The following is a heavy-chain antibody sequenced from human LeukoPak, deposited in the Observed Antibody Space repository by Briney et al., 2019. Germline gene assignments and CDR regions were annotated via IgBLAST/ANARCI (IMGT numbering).Heavy chain of an antibody. CDR3: VRIAGGLYFYYYYMDV. Sequence: SETLSLTCTVSGGSISSSYYWGWIRQPPGKGLEWIGNKYYRGSTYYNPSLKSRVTISVDTSKNQFSLNLTSVTAADTAVYYCVRIAGGLYFYYYYMDVWGKGTTVTISS. CDR1: GGSISSSYY. J-gene: IGHJ6*03. CDR2: KYYRGST. D-gene: IGHD3-16*01. V-gene: IGHV4-39*07.